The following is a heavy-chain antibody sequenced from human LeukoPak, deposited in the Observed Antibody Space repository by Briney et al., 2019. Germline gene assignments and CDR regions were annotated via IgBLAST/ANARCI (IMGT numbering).Heavy chain of an antibody. Sequence: SETLSLTCAVSGYSISSGYYWGWIRQPPGKGLEWIGYIYYSGSTNYNPSLKSRVTISVDTSKNQFSLKLSSVTAADTAVYYCARVSNDAFDIWGQGTMVTVSS. CDR1: GYSISSGYY. J-gene: IGHJ3*02. V-gene: IGHV4-38-2*01. CDR3: ARVSNDAFDI. CDR2: IYYSGST. D-gene: IGHD2/OR15-2a*01.